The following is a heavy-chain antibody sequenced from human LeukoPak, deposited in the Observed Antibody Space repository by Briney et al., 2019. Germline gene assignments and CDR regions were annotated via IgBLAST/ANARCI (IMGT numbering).Heavy chain of an antibody. CDR1: GFTFSSFG. D-gene: IGHD5-18*01. J-gene: IGHJ3*02. CDR3: AKARIQLWYHDAFDI. CDR2: LSGSRGVT. Sequence: QPGGSLRLSCVASGFTFSSFGMSWVRQAPGKGLEWVSGLSGSRGVTYYADSVKGRFTISRDNSNNTLYLQMNSLRAEDTAVYYCAKARIQLWYHDAFDIWGQGTMVTVSS. V-gene: IGHV3-23*01.